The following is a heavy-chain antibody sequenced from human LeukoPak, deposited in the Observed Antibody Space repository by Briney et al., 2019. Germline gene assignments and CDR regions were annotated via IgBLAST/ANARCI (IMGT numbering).Heavy chain of an antibody. J-gene: IGHJ4*02. CDR1: GGSISSGGYS. D-gene: IGHD3-16*01. Sequence: SETLSLTCAVSGGSISSGGYSWSWIRQPPGKGLEWIGYIYYSGSTYYNPSLKSRVTISVDTSKNQFSLKLSSGTAADTAVYYCAREEGGNFDYWGQGTLVTVSS. V-gene: IGHV4-30-4*07. CDR2: IYYSGST. CDR3: AREEGGNFDY.